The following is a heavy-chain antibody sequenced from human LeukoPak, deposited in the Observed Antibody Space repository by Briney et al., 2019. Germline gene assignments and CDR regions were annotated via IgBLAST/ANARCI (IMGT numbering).Heavy chain of an antibody. Sequence: ASVKVSCKTSGYTVTSYGISWVRQAPGQGLEWMGWISPYNGNTNYAQNLQGRVTMTTDTSTSTAYMELRSLISDDTAVYYCARGPNSSFDGFDIWGQGTMVTDSS. CDR3: ARGPNSSFDGFDI. CDR1: GYTVTSYG. CDR2: ISPYNGNT. D-gene: IGHD6-13*01. J-gene: IGHJ3*02. V-gene: IGHV1-18*01.